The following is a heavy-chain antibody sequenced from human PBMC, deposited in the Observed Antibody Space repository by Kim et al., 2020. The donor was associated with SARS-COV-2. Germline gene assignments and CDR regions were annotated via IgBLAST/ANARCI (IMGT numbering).Heavy chain of an antibody. CDR1: GGSISSSSYY. J-gene: IGHJ4*02. CDR2: INYSGST. V-gene: IGHV4-39*06. D-gene: IGHD3-22*01. Sequence: SETLSLTCTVSGGSISSSSYYWGRIRPPPGKGLEGFGSINYSGSTYYNPSLKSRVTIAVDTSQDHFTLKLGSVTAADTAVYYCARDVSSGYPRDYWGQGSLRTVSS. CDR3: ARDVSSGYPRDY.